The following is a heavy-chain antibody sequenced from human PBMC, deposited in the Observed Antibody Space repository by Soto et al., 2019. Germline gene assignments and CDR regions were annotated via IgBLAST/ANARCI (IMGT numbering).Heavy chain of an antibody. V-gene: IGHV4-30-4*01. CDR3: ARGAAILFYYFDF. CDR2: MYYSAMP. J-gene: IGHJ4*02. CDR1: GGSISSGNYY. Sequence: SETLSLTCTVSGGSISSGNYYWSWLRQPPGKGLEWIGYMYYSAMPYYNPSLKSRVSISVDTSKNQFSLSMTSVTAADTAAYYCARGAAILFYYFDFWGQGTLVTVSS. D-gene: IGHD2-2*02.